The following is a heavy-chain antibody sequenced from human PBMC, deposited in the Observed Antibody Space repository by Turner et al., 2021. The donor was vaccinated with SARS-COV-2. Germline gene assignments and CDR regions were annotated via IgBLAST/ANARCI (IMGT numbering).Heavy chain of an antibody. CDR1: GFNFSNAG. D-gene: IGHD3-3*01. Sequence: EVQLVESGGGLVQPGVSLRLSCSASGFNFSNAGISWVRHGQGKGQEWVGVIKSKSEGRKTDYAEPVKGRFTISRDDSKNTVYLQMNSLKTEDTAVYYCTTDIGTITIFGVGTSYGMDVWGQGTTVTVSS. CDR2: IKSKSEGRKT. CDR3: TTDIGTITIFGVGTSYGMDV. V-gene: IGHV3-15*01. J-gene: IGHJ6*02.